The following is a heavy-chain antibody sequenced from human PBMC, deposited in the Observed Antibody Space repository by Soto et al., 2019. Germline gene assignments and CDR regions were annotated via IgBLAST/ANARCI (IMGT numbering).Heavy chain of an antibody. CDR3: ATYITMIVVVPPGY. V-gene: IGHV3-30-3*01. CDR2: ISYDGSNK. CDR1: GVTFSSYA. Sequence: GESLRHSCAASGVTFSSYAMHWVRQAPGKGLEWVAVISYDGSNKYYADSVKGRFTISRENSKNTLYLQMNSLRAEDTAVYYCATYITMIVVVPPGYWGQGTLVTVSS. J-gene: IGHJ4*02. D-gene: IGHD3-22*01.